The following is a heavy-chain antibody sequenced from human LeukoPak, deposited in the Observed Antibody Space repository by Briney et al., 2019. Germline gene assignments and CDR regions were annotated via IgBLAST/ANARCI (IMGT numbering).Heavy chain of an antibody. CDR2: IYYSGST. Sequence: PSQTLSLTCTVSGGSISSGSYYWNWIRQPAGKGLEWIGYIYYSGSTKYNPSLKSRVTISVDTSKKQFSLKLSSVTAADTAVYYCARSKDILTGYCFDYWGQGTLVTVSS. CDR3: ARSKDILTGYCFDY. CDR1: GGSISSGSYY. J-gene: IGHJ4*02. V-gene: IGHV4-61*10. D-gene: IGHD3-9*01.